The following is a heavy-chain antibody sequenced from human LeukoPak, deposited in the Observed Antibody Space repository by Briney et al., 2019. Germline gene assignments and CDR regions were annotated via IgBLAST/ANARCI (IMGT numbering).Heavy chain of an antibody. D-gene: IGHD4-17*01. CDR2: ISGSGGST. Sequence: PGGSLRLSCAASGFTFSSYAMSWVRQAPGKGLEWVSAISGSGGSTYYADSVKGRFTISRDNSKNTLYLQMNSLRAEDTAVYYRARRAADYGDSYFDYWGQGTLVTVSS. J-gene: IGHJ4*02. CDR3: ARRAADYGDSYFDY. V-gene: IGHV3-23*01. CDR1: GFTFSSYA.